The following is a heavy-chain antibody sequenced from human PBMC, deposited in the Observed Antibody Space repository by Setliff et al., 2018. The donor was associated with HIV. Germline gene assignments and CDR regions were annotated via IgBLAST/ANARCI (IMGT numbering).Heavy chain of an antibody. J-gene: IGHJ3*01. D-gene: IGHD2-8*02. CDR2: IFHRGGT. V-gene: IGHV4-38-2*02. CDR1: GSSISDHYW. CDR3: LRETGVNVAADGRGYHTFDF. Sequence: PSETLSLTCSVSGSSISDHYWWAWVRQAPGKGLEYIGTIFHRGGTFNNPSLKSRVPMSVDTSKNQFSLKLTSVTAADTAIYYCLRETGVNVAADGRGYHTFDFWGRGTMVTVSS.